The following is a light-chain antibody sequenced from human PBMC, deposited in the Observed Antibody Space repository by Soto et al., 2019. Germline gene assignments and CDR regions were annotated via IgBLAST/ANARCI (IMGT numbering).Light chain of an antibody. V-gene: IGKV1-5*01. J-gene: IGKJ1*01. CDR2: DAS. Sequence: DIQMTQSPSTLSASVGDRVTITCRASQSIGTWLAWYQQKPGKAPKVLIYDASSLESGVPSRFSGSGSATEFTLTISSLQPDDFATYYCQQYNSYSWTFGQGTKVDIK. CDR3: QQYNSYSWT. CDR1: QSIGTW.